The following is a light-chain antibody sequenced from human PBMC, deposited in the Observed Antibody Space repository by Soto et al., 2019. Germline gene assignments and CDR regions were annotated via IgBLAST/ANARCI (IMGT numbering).Light chain of an antibody. J-gene: IGKJ3*01. CDR2: ASS. CDR3: PQYGDSPFT. Sequence: EIVLTQSPGTLSLSPGEGATLSCRASQTVNVNSLAWYQQTPGQTPRLLIYASSTRATGIPDRFNGCGSGTDFFLTISSLEPEDFAMYYCPQYGDSPFTFGPGTKVYI. V-gene: IGKV3-20*01. CDR1: QTVNVNS.